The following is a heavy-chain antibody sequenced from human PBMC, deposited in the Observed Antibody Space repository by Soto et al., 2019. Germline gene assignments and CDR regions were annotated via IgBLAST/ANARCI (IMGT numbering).Heavy chain of an antibody. CDR2: IIPILGIA. J-gene: IGHJ5*02. CDR1: GGTFSSYT. CDR3: ASSVSCSGGSCYSGWFDP. V-gene: IGHV1-69*02. Sequence: SVKVSCKASGGTFSSYTISWVRQAPGQGLEWMGRIIPILGIANYAQKFQGRVTITADKSTSTAYMELSSLRSEDTAVYYCASSVSCSGGSCYSGWFDPWGQGTLVTVSS. D-gene: IGHD2-15*01.